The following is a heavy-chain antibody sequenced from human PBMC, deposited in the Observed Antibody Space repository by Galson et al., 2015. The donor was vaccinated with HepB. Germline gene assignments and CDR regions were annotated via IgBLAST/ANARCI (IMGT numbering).Heavy chain of an antibody. D-gene: IGHD2-2*01. J-gene: IGHJ5*02. Sequence: SLRLSCAASGFTFRNYAMSWVRQAPGKGLEWVAAISGNGGSTYYADSVKGRFTISRDNSKNTLYLQMNSLRAEDTAVYYCAEDRVVVVPGAKGGWFDPWGQGTLFTVSS. V-gene: IGHV3-23*01. CDR3: AEDRVVVVPGAKGGWFDP. CDR1: GFTFRNYA. CDR2: ISGNGGST.